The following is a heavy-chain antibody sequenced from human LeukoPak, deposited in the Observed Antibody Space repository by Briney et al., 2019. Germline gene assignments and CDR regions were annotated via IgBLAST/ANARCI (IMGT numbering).Heavy chain of an antibody. CDR2: ISYDGNDK. V-gene: IGHV3-30-3*01. CDR1: GFTFNSHT. J-gene: IGHJ4*02. CDR3: ARGKDILTGSPGY. D-gene: IGHD3-9*01. Sequence: GGSLRLSCAASGFTFNSHTIHWVRQAPGKGLEGVAAISYDGNDKYYADSVKGRFTISRDNAKNSLYLQMNSLRDEDTAVYYCARGKDILTGSPGYWGQGTLVTVSS.